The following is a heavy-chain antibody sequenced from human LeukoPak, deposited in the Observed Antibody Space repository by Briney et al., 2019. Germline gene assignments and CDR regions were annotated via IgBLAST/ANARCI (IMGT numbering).Heavy chain of an antibody. J-gene: IGHJ4*02. Sequence: SETLSLTCTVSGGSISNYCWSWIRQPAGKGLEWIGRIYTSGNTNYNPSLKSRVTMSVGTSKNQFSLKLSSVTAADTAVYFCARHQGWAWDFDYWGQGTLVTVSS. CDR1: GGSISNYC. D-gene: IGHD1-26*01. V-gene: IGHV4-4*07. CDR3: ARHQGWAWDFDY. CDR2: IYTSGNT.